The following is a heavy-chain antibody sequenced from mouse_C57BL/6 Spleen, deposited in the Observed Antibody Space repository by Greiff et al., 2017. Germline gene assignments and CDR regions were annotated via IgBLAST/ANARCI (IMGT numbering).Heavy chain of an antibody. D-gene: IGHD2-4*01. CDR1: GYTFTDYY. V-gene: IGHV1-26*01. Sequence: VQLQQSGPELVKPGASVKISCKASGYTFTDYYMNWVKQSHGKSLEWIGDINPNNGGTSYNQKFKGKATLTVDKSSSTAYMELRSLTSEDSAVYYCARDDYVEDYYYAMDYWGQGTSVTVSS. CDR2: INPNNGGT. CDR3: ARDDYVEDYYYAMDY. J-gene: IGHJ4*01.